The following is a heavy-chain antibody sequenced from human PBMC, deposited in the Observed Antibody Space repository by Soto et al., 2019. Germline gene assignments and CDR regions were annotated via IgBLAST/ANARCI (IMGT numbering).Heavy chain of an antibody. Sequence: QVQLVQSGAEVKKPGSSVKVSCKASGGTFSSYAISWVRQAPGQGLEWMGGIIPIFGTANYAQKFQGRVTITADEYTSTAYMELSSLRSEDTAVYYCARVADIVLVPAASADRNYFDYWGQGTLVTVSS. V-gene: IGHV1-69*12. CDR1: GGTFSSYA. D-gene: IGHD2-2*01. CDR3: ARVADIVLVPAASADRNYFDY. CDR2: IIPIFGTA. J-gene: IGHJ4*02.